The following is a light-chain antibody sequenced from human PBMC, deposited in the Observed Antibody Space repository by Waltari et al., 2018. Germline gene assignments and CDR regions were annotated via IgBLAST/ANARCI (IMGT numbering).Light chain of an antibody. V-gene: IGLV2-14*01. J-gene: IGLJ1*01. CDR2: EVS. Sequence: QSALTQSASVSGSPGQSVSISCTGTSNDVGGYGYVSWYQQFPGKAPKLMIYEVSYRPSGVSSRFSGSKSGNTASLTISGLQAEDEAVYYCSSHTSTVPHVFGTGTKVTVV. CDR3: SSHTSTVPHV. CDR1: SNDVGGYGY.